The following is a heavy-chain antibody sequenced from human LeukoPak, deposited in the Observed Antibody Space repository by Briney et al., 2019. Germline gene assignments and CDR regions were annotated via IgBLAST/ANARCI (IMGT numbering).Heavy chain of an antibody. CDR1: GLTFSSYS. CDR2: INSGSSTI. D-gene: IGHD6-19*01. CDR3: ARDRHSTGWYYFDY. J-gene: IGHJ4*02. Sequence: GGSLRLSCAASGLTFSSYSMNWVRQTPGKGLEWVSYINSGSSTIYYADSVKGRFTISRDNAKNSLYLQMNSLRDEDTAVYYCARDRHSTGWYYFDYRGQGTLVTVSS. V-gene: IGHV3-48*02.